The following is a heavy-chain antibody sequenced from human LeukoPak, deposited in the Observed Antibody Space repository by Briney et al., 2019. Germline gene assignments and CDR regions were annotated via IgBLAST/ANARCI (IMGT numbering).Heavy chain of an antibody. V-gene: IGHV4-4*07. J-gene: IGHJ5*02. CDR1: GGSISSYY. CDR3: ARSYCSGGTCLNWFDP. D-gene: IGHD2-15*01. Sequence: PSETLSVTCTVSGGSISSYYWSWIRQPAGRGLEWIGRIYTSGSTNYNPSLTSRVTMSVDTSKNQFSLNLTSVTAADTAVYYCARSYCSGGTCLNWFDPWGLGTLVTVSS. CDR2: IYTSGST.